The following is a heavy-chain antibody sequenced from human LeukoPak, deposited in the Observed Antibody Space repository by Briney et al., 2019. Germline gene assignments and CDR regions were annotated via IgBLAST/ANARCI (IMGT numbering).Heavy chain of an antibody. CDR1: GYTFTSYV. D-gene: IGHD3-10*01. CDR3: ARTGPGSSPMVRGVIYYYYYGMDV. V-gene: IGHV1-8*01. CDR2: MNPNSGNT. J-gene: IGHJ6*02. Sequence: ASVKVSCKASGYTFTSYVINWVRQATGQGLEWMGWMNPNSGNTGYAQKFQGRVTMTRNTSISTAYMELSSLRSEDTAVYYSARTGPGSSPMVRGVIYYYYYGMDVWGQGTTVTVSS.